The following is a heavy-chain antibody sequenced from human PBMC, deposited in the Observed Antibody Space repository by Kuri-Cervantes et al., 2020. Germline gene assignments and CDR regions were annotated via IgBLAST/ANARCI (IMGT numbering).Heavy chain of an antibody. CDR2: IKSKTDGGTT. CDR1: IFTFDAYD. CDR3: ARSDWFDP. Sequence: GESLKISCAASIFTFDAYDMTWVRQAPGKGLERVGRIKSKTDGGTTDYVAPVKGRFTISRDDSKNTLYLQMNSLKTEDTAVYYCARSDWFDPWGQGTLVTVSS. J-gene: IGHJ5*02. V-gene: IGHV3-15*01.